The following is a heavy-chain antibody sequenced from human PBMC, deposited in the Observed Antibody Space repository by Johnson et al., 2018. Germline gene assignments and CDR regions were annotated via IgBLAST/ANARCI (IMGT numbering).Heavy chain of an antibody. CDR2: IRSSGSTA. Sequence: EVQLLETGGGLVQPGGSLRLSCEASGFSFVRYGMSWVRPAPGKGLEWVSAIRSSGSTAYYRDSVKGRFPTSKDNSANTLYLQMNSLRVEDTAVYYCARDSEESSFDIWGQGTMVTVSS. V-gene: IGHV3-23*01. J-gene: IGHJ3*02. CDR1: GFSFVRYG. CDR3: ARDSEESSFDI.